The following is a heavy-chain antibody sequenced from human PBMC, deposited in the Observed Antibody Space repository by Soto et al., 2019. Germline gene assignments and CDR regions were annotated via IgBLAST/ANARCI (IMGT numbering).Heavy chain of an antibody. V-gene: IGHV3-23*01. Sequence: EVQLLESGGGFVQPGGSLRLSCTASGVGLSTYAISWVRQAPGKGLEWVSVISGNSGKTDYADSVKGRFSISRDKSENTVYLQMNRLRAEDTAVYYCDIPSCGGDCYSPFDYWGQGTLVTVSS. CDR2: ISGNSGKT. CDR3: DIPSCGGDCYSPFDY. CDR1: GVGLSTYA. D-gene: IGHD2-21*02. J-gene: IGHJ4*02.